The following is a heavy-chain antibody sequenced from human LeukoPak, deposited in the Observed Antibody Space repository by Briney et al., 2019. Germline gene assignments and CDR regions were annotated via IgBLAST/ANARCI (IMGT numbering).Heavy chain of an antibody. V-gene: IGHV4-4*07. CDR1: GESINPYY. J-gene: IGHJ6*03. CDR2: IYQSGTT. Sequence: SETLSLTCTVSGESINPYYWNWIRQSAGRGLEWIGHIYQSGTTNFNPSLTSRVTMSLDTSRNQFSLKLRSVTAADTAVYFCPRSSLHYMDVWGKGTTVTVSS. CDR3: PRSSLHYMDV.